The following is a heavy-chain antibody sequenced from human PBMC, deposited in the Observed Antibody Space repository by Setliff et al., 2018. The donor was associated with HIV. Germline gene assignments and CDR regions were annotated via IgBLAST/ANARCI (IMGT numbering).Heavy chain of an antibody. J-gene: IGHJ6*03. V-gene: IGHV4-34*01. CDR1: GGSFGDYS. D-gene: IGHD1-1*01. CDR3: ARGKDDNNFSPMSLRKTYYYYMDV. CDR2: INHSGGT. Sequence: NPSETLSLTCAVYGGSFGDYSWSWIRQPPGKGLEWIGEINHSGGTEYNPSLQSRVTMSIDTSNNQFSLTLSSVTAADTAVYYCARGKDDNNFSPMSLRKTYYYYMDVWGKGTTVTVSS.